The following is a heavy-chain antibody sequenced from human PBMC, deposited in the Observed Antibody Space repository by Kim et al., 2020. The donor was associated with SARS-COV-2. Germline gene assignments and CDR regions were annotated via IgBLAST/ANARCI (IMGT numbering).Heavy chain of an antibody. V-gene: IGHV3-74*01. D-gene: IGHD3-10*01. Sequence: KGRCTISRDNAKNTLYLQMNSLRAEDTAVYYCARGLKTYYYGSGSYWFDPWGQGTLVTVSS. CDR3: ARGLKTYYYGSGSYWFDP. J-gene: IGHJ5*02.